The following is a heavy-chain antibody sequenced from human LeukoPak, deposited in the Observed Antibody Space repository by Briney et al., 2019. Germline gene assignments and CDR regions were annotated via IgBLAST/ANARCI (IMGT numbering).Heavy chain of an antibody. V-gene: IGHV3-21*01. Sequence: SIIILRRYIYYADSVKGRFTLSRDNAKNSLYLQMNSLRAEDTAVYYCARDLYGRTGRDYWGQGTLVTVSS. J-gene: IGHJ4*02. D-gene: IGHD4-23*01. CDR3: ARDLYGRTGRDY. CDR2: IIILRRYI.